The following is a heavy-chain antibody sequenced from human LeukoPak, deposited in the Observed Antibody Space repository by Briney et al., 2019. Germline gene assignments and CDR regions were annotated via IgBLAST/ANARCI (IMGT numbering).Heavy chain of an antibody. D-gene: IGHD3-22*01. Sequence: GGSLRLSCAASGFTFSSYAMSWVRQAPGKGLEWVSAISGSGGSTYYADSVKGRFTISRDNSKNTLHLQMNSLRAEDTAVYYCAKGTMIVVNYYFDYWGQGTLVTVSS. CDR2: ISGSGGST. V-gene: IGHV3-23*01. CDR1: GFTFSSYA. J-gene: IGHJ4*02. CDR3: AKGTMIVVNYYFDY.